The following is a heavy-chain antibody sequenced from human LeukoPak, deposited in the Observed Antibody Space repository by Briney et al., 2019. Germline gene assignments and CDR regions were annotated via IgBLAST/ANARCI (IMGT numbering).Heavy chain of an antibody. J-gene: IGHJ4*02. CDR1: GFTFTNNA. V-gene: IGHV3-30-3*01. D-gene: IGHD6-19*01. CDR2: ISYDGSIK. CDR3: ANIAVTGDFDY. Sequence: GGSLRLSCTDSGFTFTNNAMHWVRQVPGQGLEWLALISYDGSIKYYADSVKGRFTISRDNSKHTLYLQMNSLRTQDTAVYFCANIAVTGDFDYWGQGTLVTVSS.